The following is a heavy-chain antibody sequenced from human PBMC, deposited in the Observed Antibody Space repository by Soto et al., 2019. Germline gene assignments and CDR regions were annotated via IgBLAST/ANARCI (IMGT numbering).Heavy chain of an antibody. V-gene: IGHV4-61*08. CDR2: IYYSGST. J-gene: IGHJ6*02. CDR1: GGSVSSGDYF. Sequence: SETLSLTCTVSGGSVSSGDYFWSWLRQSPGKRLEWSAYIYYSGSTNYNPSLKSRATISVDTSKSQVSLTLTSMTAADAALYYCARSPNYYYYGFDVWGQGTAVTVSS. D-gene: IGHD3-10*01. CDR3: ARSPNYYYYGFDV.